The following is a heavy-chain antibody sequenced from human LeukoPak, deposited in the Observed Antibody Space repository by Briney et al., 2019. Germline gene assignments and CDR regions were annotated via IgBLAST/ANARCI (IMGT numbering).Heavy chain of an antibody. V-gene: IGHV1-2*02. CDR2: ISLNSGGT. CDR3: TVWFGELTH. J-gene: IGHJ4*02. Sequence: ASVKVSCKASGYTFTDYNIHWVRQAPGQGLEWMGWISLNSGGTNYAQKFQGRVTMTRDTSITTAYMELSRLRSDDTAMYYCTVWFGELTHWGQGTLVTVSS. D-gene: IGHD3-10*01. CDR1: GYTFTDYN.